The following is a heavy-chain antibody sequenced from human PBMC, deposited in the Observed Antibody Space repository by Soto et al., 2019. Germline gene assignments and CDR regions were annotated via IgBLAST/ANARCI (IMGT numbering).Heavy chain of an antibody. J-gene: IGHJ4*02. CDR3: AREIVAAAGPIDY. D-gene: IGHD5-12*01. CDR1: GFTFSSYA. CDR2: ISYDGSNK. Sequence: QVQLVGCGGGVGQPGGSLRLSCAGPGFTFSSYAMHWVRQGPGQGLEWVAIISYDGSNKYYADSVKGRFTISRDNSKNTLYLQMNSLGAEDTAVYYCAREIVAAAGPIDYWGQGTLVTVSS. V-gene: IGHV3-30-3*01.